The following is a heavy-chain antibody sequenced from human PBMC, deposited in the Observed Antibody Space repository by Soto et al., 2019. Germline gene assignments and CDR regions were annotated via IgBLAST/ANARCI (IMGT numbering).Heavy chain of an antibody. CDR3: ARHGQIRAGFDWFDP. CDR2: IYPGDSDT. Sequence: GESLKISCKGSGYSFTSYWIGWVRQMPGKGLEWMGIIYPGDSDTRYSPSFQGQVTISADKSISTAYLQWSSLKASDTAMYYCARHGQIRAGFDWFDPWGQGTLVTVSS. J-gene: IGHJ5*02. V-gene: IGHV5-51*01. CDR1: GYSFTSYW. D-gene: IGHD3-10*01.